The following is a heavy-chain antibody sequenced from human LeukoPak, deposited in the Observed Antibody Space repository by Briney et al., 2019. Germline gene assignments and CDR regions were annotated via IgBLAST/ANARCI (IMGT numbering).Heavy chain of an antibody. V-gene: IGHV4-39*07. CDR3: ARDSGGSGWYLY. D-gene: IGHD6-19*01. CDR2: IYYSGST. J-gene: IGHJ4*02. Sequence: SETLSLTCTVSGGSISSSSYYWGWIRQPPGKGLEWIGSIYYSGSTYYNPSLKSRVTISVDTSKNQFSLKRSSVTAADTAVYYCARDSGGSGWYLYWGQGTLVTVSS. CDR1: GGSISSSSYY.